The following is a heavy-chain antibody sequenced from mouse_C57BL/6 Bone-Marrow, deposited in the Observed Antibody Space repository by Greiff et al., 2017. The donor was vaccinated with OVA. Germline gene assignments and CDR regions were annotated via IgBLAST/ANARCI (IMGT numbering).Heavy chain of an antibody. J-gene: IGHJ1*03. CDR1: GYTFTSYN. CDR2: IYPGNGDT. CDR3: ARPREGFYWYFDV. Sequence: LQQSGAELVGPGASVTMSCKASGYTFTSYNLRWVQQTPRQGLEWIGAIYPGNGDTSYNQNFKGKAILTVDTSSSTAYMQLSSLTSEDSAVYFCARPREGFYWYFDVWGTGTTVTVSS. V-gene: IGHV1-12*01.